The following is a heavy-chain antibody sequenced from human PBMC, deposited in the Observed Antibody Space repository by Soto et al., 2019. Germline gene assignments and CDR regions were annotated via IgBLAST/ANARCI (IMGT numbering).Heavy chain of an antibody. D-gene: IGHD6-13*01. CDR3: ARDRALYSSFDY. V-gene: IGHV1-69*13. CDR2: VIPVFHTT. Sequence: SVKVSCKASGGTFTNFAINWVRQAPGQGLEWMGNVIPVFHTTNYAQKFQGRVTITADESTSTAYMELSSLRSEDAAVYYCARDRALYSSFDYWGQGTLVTVSS. CDR1: GGTFTNFA. J-gene: IGHJ4*02.